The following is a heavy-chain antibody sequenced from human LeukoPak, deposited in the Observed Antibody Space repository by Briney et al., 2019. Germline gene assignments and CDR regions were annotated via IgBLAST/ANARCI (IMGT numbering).Heavy chain of an antibody. CDR3: ARRITIVAAKGPFDI. CDR1: GGSISNTNW. D-gene: IGHD5-12*01. J-gene: IGHJ3*02. V-gene: IGHV4-4*02. Sequence: SGTLSLTCGVSGGSISNTNWWTWVRQPPGKGLEWIGEVNLQGSTNYNPSLKSRVAISVDKSENHISLKLTSVTAADTAVYYCARRITIVAAKGPFDIWGQGTMVTVSS. CDR2: VNLQGST.